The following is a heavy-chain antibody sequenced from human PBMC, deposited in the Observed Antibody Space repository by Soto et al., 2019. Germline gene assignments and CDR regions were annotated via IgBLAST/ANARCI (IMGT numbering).Heavy chain of an antibody. J-gene: IGHJ6*03. CDR3: TMVRGVIIRGYYYYYMDV. CDR2: IRSKANSYAT. V-gene: IGHV3-73*01. CDR1: GFTFSGSA. Sequence: ESGGGLVQPGGSLKLSCAASGFTFSGSAMHWVRQASGKGLEWVGRIRSKANSYATAYAASVKGRFTISRDDSKNTAYLQMNSLKTEDTAVYYCTMVRGVIIRGYYYYYMDVWGKGTTVTVSS. D-gene: IGHD3-10*01.